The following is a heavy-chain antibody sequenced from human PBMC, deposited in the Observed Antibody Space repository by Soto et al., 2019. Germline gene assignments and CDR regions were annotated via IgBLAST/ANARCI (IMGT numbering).Heavy chain of an antibody. CDR3: AHPRGYGVFDAYDI. J-gene: IGHJ3*02. CDR1: GFTFSTYA. CDR2: ISAGGGST. V-gene: IGHV3-23*01. D-gene: IGHD4-17*01. Sequence: GGSLRLSCAASGFTFSTYAMSWVRQAPGKGLEWASAISAGGGSTYYADSVKGRFTISRDNFINTLYLQMNSLRTEDTAVYYCAHPRGYGVFDAYDIWGQGAMVTVSS.